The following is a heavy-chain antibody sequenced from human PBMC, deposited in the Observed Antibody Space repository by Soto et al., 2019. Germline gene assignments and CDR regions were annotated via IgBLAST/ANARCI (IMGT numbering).Heavy chain of an antibody. J-gene: IGHJ6*02. Sequence: PGGSLRLSCAASGFTFSSYWMHWVRQAPGKGLVWVSRISYDGSDKCNPDSVKGRFTISRDISKNTLYLQMDSLRTEDTAVYHCASSPGFLPPPEYYRYGMDVWGQGTTVTVSS. CDR3: ASSPGFLPPPEYYRYGMDV. V-gene: IGHV3-30*03. CDR2: ISYDGSDK. D-gene: IGHD3-10*01. CDR1: GFTFSSYW.